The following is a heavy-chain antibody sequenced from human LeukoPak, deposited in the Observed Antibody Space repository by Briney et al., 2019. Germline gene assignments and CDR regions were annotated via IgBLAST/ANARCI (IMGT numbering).Heavy chain of an antibody. J-gene: IGHJ4*02. CDR3: ARNYASGSSLGY. CDR2: IHSSGGT. D-gene: IGHD3-10*01. V-gene: IGHV4-4*07. CDR1: GGSISSYY. Sequence: SSETLSLTCTVSGGSISSYYWSWIRQPAGKGLEWIGRIHSSGGTNYNPSLNSRVSMSVDTSKNQFSLKLSSVTAADTAVYYCARNYASGSSLGYWGQGTLVTVSS.